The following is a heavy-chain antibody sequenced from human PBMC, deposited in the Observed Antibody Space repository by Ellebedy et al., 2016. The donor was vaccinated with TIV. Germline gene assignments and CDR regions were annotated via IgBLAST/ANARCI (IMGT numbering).Heavy chain of an antibody. V-gene: IGHV4-39*07. CDR1: GGSISSSSYY. J-gene: IGHJ4*02. D-gene: IGHD6-13*01. CDR2: IYYSGST. CDR3: ARDGSIAAAGFGLDY. Sequence: MPSETLSLTCTVSGGSISSSSYYWGWIRQPPGKGLEWIGSIYYSGSTYYNPSLKSRVTISVDTSKNQFSLKLSSVTAADTAVYYCARDGSIAAAGFGLDYWGQGTLVTVSS.